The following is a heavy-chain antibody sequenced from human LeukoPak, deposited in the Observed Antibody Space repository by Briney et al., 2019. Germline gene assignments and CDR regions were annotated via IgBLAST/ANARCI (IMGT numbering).Heavy chain of an antibody. CDR1: GCHFTNYW. Sequence: GESLKISCEASGCHFTNYWVPWVRQMPGKGLELMGIICPGDSDTRYSPSFQGQVTISADKSISTAYLQWSSLKASDTAMYYCARLMRDFWSGYYTAVFDYWGQGTLVTVSS. D-gene: IGHD3-3*01. CDR2: ICPGDSDT. V-gene: IGHV5-51*01. CDR3: ARLMRDFWSGYYTAVFDY. J-gene: IGHJ4*02.